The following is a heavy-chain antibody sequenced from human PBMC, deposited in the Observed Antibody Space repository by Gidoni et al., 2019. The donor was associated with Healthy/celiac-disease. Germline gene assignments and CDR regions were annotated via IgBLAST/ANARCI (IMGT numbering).Heavy chain of an antibody. CDR3: ARAVVAGDYYFDY. J-gene: IGHJ4*02. Sequence: QVQLQESGPGLVRPSQTRSLTCTVSGAPISSGGSYWSWIRQHPGKGLEWIGYIYYSGSTYYNPSLKSRVTISVDTSKNQFSLKLSSVTAADTAVYYCARAVVAGDYYFDYWGQGTLVTVSS. CDR2: IYYSGST. D-gene: IGHD2-21*02. CDR1: GAPISSGGSY. V-gene: IGHV4-31*03.